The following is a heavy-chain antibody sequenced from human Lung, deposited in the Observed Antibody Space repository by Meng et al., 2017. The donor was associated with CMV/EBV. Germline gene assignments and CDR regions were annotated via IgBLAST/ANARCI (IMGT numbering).Heavy chain of an antibody. Sequence: GGPLRLXVAALGFTFRVFSMNWVRQAPGKGLEWVASISGNHRHIHYADSVKGRFTISRDNGKESLYLEMNSLRVEDTAVYYCARGLGYGDYEMNYLDYWGQGTXVTVSS. J-gene: IGHJ4*02. CDR1: GFTFRVFS. CDR2: ISGNHRHI. D-gene: IGHD4-17*01. CDR3: ARGLGYGDYEMNYLDY. V-gene: IGHV3-21*01.